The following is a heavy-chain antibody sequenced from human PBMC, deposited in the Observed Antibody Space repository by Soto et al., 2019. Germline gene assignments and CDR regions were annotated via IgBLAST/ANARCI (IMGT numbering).Heavy chain of an antibody. V-gene: IGHV4-59*08. J-gene: IGHJ5*02. CDR1: GGSISSYY. D-gene: IGHD5-18*01. CDR3: ARQDTAMVTWFDP. Sequence: SETLSLTCTVSGGSISSYYWGWIRQPPGKGLEWIGYIYYSGSTYYNPSLKSRVTISVDTSKNQFSLKLSSVTAADTAVYYCARQDTAMVTWFDPWGQGTLVTVSS. CDR2: IYYSGST.